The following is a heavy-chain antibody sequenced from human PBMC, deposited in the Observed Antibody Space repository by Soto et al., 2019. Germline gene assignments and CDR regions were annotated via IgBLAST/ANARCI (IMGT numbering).Heavy chain of an antibody. CDR2: ISTNNDAI. CDR1: GFSISDCS. D-gene: IGHD3-10*01. J-gene: IGHJ4*02. CDR3: ASVLGSRRSGSYPSY. V-gene: IGHV3-48*01. Sequence: EVQLVESGGGLVQPGGSLRLSCAASGFSISDCSMNWVRRAPGKGLKWISYISTNNDAIYYADSVKGRFTISRDNAKNSLYLQMNSLRAEDTALYYSASVLGSRRSGSYPSYWGQGTLVTVSS.